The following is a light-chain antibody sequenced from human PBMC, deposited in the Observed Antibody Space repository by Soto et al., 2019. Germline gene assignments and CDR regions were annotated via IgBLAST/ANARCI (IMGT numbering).Light chain of an antibody. CDR3: QQYDSYSWT. V-gene: IGKV1-39*01. J-gene: IGKJ1*01. CDR2: GAS. CDR1: ETISHY. Sequence: IHMTQPPSSLSASVGDRVTLTCRASETISHYLNWYQQKPGKAPKLLIYGASKLQSGVPSRFSASGSGTDFTLTIASLQAEDFATYYCQQYDSYSWTFGQGTKVDIK.